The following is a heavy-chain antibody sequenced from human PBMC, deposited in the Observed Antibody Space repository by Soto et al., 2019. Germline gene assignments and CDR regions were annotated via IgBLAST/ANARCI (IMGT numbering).Heavy chain of an antibody. CDR3: ARYSSEAVAGYTLDN. V-gene: IGHV4-59*01. D-gene: IGHD6-13*01. J-gene: IGHJ4*02. Sequence: KPSETLSLTCTVSGGSISSNYWTWIRQPPGKGLEWIGYVYNSGSTNYNPSLKSRVTISEDTSKSQFSLKVNSMTAVDTAVYYCARYSSEAVAGYTLDNWGQGILVTVSS. CDR1: GGSISSNY. CDR2: VYNSGST.